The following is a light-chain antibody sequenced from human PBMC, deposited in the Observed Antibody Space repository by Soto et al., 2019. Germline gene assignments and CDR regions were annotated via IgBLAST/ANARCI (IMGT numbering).Light chain of an antibody. CDR2: DVS. J-gene: IGLJ3*02. CDR3: CSYAGSYTPRL. CDR1: SSDVGGYNY. V-gene: IGLV2-11*01. Sequence: QSALTQPRSVSGSPGQSVTISCTGTSSDVGGYNYVSWYQQHPGKAPKLMIYDVSKRPSGVPDRFSGSKSGNTACLTISGLQAEDEADYYCCSYAGSYTPRLFGGGTKLTVL.